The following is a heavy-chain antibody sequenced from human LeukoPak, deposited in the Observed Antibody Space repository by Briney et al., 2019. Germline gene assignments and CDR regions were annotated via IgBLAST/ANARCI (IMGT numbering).Heavy chain of an antibody. CDR3: AKDLYGMDV. Sequence: PGGSLRLSCAVSGFTFRNYWMSWVRQAPGKGLEWVANIKQDGSEKNYVDSVKGRFTISRDNAKNSLYLQMNSLRVEDTAVYYCAKDLYGMDVWGQGTTVTVSS. CDR1: GFTFRNYW. V-gene: IGHV3-7*04. CDR2: IKQDGSEK. J-gene: IGHJ6*02.